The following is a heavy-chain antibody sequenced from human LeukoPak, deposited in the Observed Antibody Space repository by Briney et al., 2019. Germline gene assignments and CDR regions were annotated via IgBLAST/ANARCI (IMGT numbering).Heavy chain of an antibody. CDR1: GFNSRGYS. J-gene: IGHJ4*02. D-gene: IGHD6-19*01. CDR2: VGSTTSYI. CDR3: AREYSSGWGFDY. V-gene: IGHV3-21*01. Sequence: GGSLRLSCAASGFNSRGYSMNWVRQAPGKGLEWVSSVGSTTSYIKYADSVKGRFSISRDNAKNSVYLQMNGLRAEDTAVYYCAREYSSGWGFDYWGQGTLVTVSS.